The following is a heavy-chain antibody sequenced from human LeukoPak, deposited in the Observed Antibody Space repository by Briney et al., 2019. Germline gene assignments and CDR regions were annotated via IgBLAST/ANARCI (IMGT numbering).Heavy chain of an antibody. D-gene: IGHD6-13*01. V-gene: IGHV3-21*01. CDR2: ISSRKTYI. CDR3: ARVTSGITGGTYYYYYMDV. CDR1: GFTFSSYS. J-gene: IGHJ6*03. Sequence: GGSLRLSCAASGFTFSSYSMSWVRQAPGKGLEWVSSISSRKTYIYYADSVKGRFTISRDNVKNSLYLQMNSLRAEDTAVYYCARVTSGITGGTYYYYYMDVWGKGTTVTVSS.